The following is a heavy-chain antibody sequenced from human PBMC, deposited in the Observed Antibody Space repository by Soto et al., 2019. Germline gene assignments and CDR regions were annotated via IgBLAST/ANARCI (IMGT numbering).Heavy chain of an antibody. J-gene: IGHJ6*02. D-gene: IGHD6-6*01. CDR3: ADEYSSSSHYYGMDV. CDR1: GFTFSSYW. Sequence: GGSVRLSCAASGFTFSSYWMSWVRQAPGKGLEWVANIKQDGSEKYYVDPVKGRFTISRDNAKNSLYLQMNSLRAEDTAVYYCADEYSSSSHYYGMDVWGQGTTVTVSS. V-gene: IGHV3-7*03. CDR2: IKQDGSEK.